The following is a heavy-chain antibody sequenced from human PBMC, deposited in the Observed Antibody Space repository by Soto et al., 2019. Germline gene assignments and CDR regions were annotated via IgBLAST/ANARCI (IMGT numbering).Heavy chain of an antibody. Sequence: QLQLQESGPGLVKPSETLSLTCTVSGGSISSSSYYWGWIRQPPGKGLEWIGSIYYSGSTYYNPSRSSRVTISVDTSKNQFYLKLSSVSAADTAVYYCNYYDSSGYYRNHAFDIWGQGTMVTVSS. CDR2: IYYSGST. CDR1: GGSISSSSYY. CDR3: NYYDSSGYYRNHAFDI. J-gene: IGHJ3*02. D-gene: IGHD3-22*01. V-gene: IGHV4-39*01.